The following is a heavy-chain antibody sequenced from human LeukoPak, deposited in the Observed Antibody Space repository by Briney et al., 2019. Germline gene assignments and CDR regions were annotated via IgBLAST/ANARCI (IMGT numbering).Heavy chain of an antibody. V-gene: IGHV3-7*03. Sequence: GGSLRLSCAASGFSFSNYWMNWVRQAPGKGLEWVASIKQDGSERLYVDSVKGRFTISRDNAKNSLYLQMNSLRAEDTAVYYCGRAMDYWGQGTLVTVSS. CDR2: IKQDGSER. J-gene: IGHJ4*02. CDR3: GRAMDY. CDR1: GFSFSNYW.